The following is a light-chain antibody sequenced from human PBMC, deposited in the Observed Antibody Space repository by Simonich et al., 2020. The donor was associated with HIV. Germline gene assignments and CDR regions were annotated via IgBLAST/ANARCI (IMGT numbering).Light chain of an antibody. CDR3: QQYHHLPLT. CDR2: DSS. Sequence: DIQMTQSPSSLSASVGDRVTITCQASQDISNSLNWYQQKPGKAPKLLIFDSSNLETGVPSRFSGSASGTDFTFTISSLQPEDIATYYCQQYHHLPLTFAGGTKVEIK. V-gene: IGKV1-33*01. CDR1: QDISNS. J-gene: IGKJ4*01.